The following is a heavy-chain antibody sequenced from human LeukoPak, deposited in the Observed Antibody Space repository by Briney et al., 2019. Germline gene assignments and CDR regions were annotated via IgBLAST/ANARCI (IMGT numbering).Heavy chain of an antibody. V-gene: IGHV3-21*01. Sequence: GGSLRLSCAASGFTFSSYSMNWVRQAPGEGLEWVSSISSSSSYIYYADSVKGRFTISRDNAKNSLYLQMNSLRAEDTAVYYCARDLRSGWYFYWGQGTLVTVSS. CDR1: GFTFSSYS. CDR3: ARDLRSGWYFY. CDR2: ISSSSSYI. D-gene: IGHD6-19*01. J-gene: IGHJ4*02.